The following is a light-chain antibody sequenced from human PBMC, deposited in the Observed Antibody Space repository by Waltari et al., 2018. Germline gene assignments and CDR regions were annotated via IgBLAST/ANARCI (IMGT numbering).Light chain of an antibody. CDR2: EVS. J-gene: IGLJ2*01. CDR1: SSDVGSYNL. Sequence: QSALTQPASVSGSPGQSITVSCTGTSSDVGSYNLFSWYQQHPGKAPKLLIFEVSQLPSGISNRFSGSKSGNTASLTVSGLQAEDGADYYCSSYAGNRSVVFGGGTKLTVL. V-gene: IGLV2-23*02. CDR3: SSYAGNRSVV.